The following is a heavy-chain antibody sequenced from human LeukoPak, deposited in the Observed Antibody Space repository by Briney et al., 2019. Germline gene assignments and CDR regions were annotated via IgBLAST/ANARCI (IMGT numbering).Heavy chain of an antibody. V-gene: IGHV4-59*01. Sequence: SETLSLTCTVSGGSISSYYWSWIRQPPGKGLEWIGYIYYSGCTNYNPSLKSRVTISVDTSKNQFSLKLSSVTAADTAVYYCARERGYYDSSGYEDLAFDLWGRGTLVTVSS. J-gene: IGHJ2*01. CDR1: GGSISSYY. D-gene: IGHD3-22*01. CDR3: ARERGYYDSSGYEDLAFDL. CDR2: IYYSGCT.